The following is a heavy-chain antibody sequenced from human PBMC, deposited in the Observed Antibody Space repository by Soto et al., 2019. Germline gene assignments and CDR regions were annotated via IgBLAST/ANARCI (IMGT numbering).Heavy chain of an antibody. J-gene: IGHJ4*02. CDR2: IYYSGST. CDR1: GGSISSGGSY. Sequence: QVQLQESGPGLVKPSQTLSLTCTVSGGSISSGGSYWSWIRQHPGKGLEWIGYIYYSGSTYYNPCLRSRVTISVDTSKNQFSLKLSSVTAADTAVYYCAKTARADYGDYYFDYWGQGTLVTVSS. V-gene: IGHV4-31*03. CDR3: AKTARADYGDYYFDY. D-gene: IGHD4-17*01.